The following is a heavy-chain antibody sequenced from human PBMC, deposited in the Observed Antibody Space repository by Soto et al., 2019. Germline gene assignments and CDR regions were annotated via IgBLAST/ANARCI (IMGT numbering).Heavy chain of an antibody. CDR2: INSDGSRT. CDR1: GFTFSSYW. V-gene: IGHV3-74*01. D-gene: IGHD6-19*01. J-gene: IGHJ4*02. Sequence: EVQLVESGGGLVQPGGSLRLSCAASGFTFSSYWMHWVRQAPGKGLVWVSRINSDGSRTSYADSVKGRITISRDNAKNTLYLQMNSLRAEDTAVYYCAVAVAGPTAIGYWGQRTLVTVSS. CDR3: AVAVAGPTAIGY.